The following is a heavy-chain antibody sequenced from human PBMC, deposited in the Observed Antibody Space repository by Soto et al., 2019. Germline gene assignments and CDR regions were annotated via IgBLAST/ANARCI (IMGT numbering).Heavy chain of an antibody. CDR3: AGLYFDSSGPSGYYYGMGV. CDR1: GGSVSSGSYY. Sequence: ASETLSLTCTVSGGSVSSGSYYWSWIRQPPGKGLEWIGYIYYSGSTNYNPSLKSRVTISVDTSKNQFSLKLSSVTAADTAVYYCAGLYFDSSGPSGYYYGMGVWGQGTTVTVAS. J-gene: IGHJ6*02. V-gene: IGHV4-61*01. CDR2: IYYSGST. D-gene: IGHD3-22*01.